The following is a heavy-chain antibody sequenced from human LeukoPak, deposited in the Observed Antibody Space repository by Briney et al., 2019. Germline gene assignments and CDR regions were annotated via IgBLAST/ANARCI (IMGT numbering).Heavy chain of an antibody. CDR3: ARSSRKGVQLWLRDFDY. CDR1: GFTFSSYA. Sequence: GGSLRLSCAASGFTFSSYAMHWVRQAPGKGLEWVSYISSSSSTIYYADSVKGRFTISRDNAKNSLYLQMNSLRAEDTAVYYCARSSRKGVQLWLRDFDYWGQGTLVTVSS. J-gene: IGHJ4*02. CDR2: ISSSSSTI. D-gene: IGHD5-18*01. V-gene: IGHV3-48*01.